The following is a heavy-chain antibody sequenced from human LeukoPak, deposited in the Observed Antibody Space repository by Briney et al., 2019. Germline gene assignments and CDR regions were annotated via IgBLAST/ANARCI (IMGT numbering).Heavy chain of an antibody. J-gene: IGHJ4*02. Sequence: GRSLRLSCAASGFTFSSYAMHWVRQAPGKGLEWVSVIYSGGSTYYADSVKGRFTISRDNSKNTLYLQMNSLRAEDTAVYYCAKFGKAVAAADYWGQGTLVTVSS. CDR2: IYSGGST. V-gene: IGHV3-NL1*01. CDR1: GFTFSSYA. CDR3: AKFGKAVAAADY. D-gene: IGHD6-19*01.